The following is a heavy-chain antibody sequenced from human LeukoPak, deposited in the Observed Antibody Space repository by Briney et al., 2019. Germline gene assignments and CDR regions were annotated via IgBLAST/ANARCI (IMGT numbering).Heavy chain of an antibody. CDR1: GYRFTSYW. CDR2: ISPGDSDA. D-gene: IGHD2-21*02. Sequence: HGESLEISCQGSGYRFTSYWIGWVRQMPGKGLEWMGIISPGDSDARYSPSFQGQVTISADRSISTAYLQWSSLKASDTAMYYCARHLYCGGDCQSHFDYWGQGTLVTVSS. CDR3: ARHLYCGGDCQSHFDY. J-gene: IGHJ4*02. V-gene: IGHV5-51*01.